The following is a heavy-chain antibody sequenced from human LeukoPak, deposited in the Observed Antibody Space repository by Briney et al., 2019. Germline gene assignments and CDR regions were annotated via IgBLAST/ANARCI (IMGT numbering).Heavy chain of an antibody. J-gene: IGHJ4*02. CDR2: IYAGGST. D-gene: IGHD3-10*01. CDR3: ARAPAIYASGSYFNV. V-gene: IGHV3-53*01. CDR1: GSTVSSNY. Sequence: GGSLRLSCAVSGSTVSSNYMSWVRQAPGKGLEWVSVIYAGGSTFYADSVKGRFTISRDNSKNTLFLQMNSLRAEDTAVYYCARAPAIYASGSYFNVWGRGTLVTVSS.